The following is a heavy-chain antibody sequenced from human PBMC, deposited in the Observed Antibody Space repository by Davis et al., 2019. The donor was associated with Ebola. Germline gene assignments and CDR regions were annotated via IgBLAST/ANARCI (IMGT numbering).Heavy chain of an antibody. CDR3: ARDRPLDFFFGDYYGMDV. V-gene: IGHV3-30*02. Sequence: GESLKISCAASGFIFSSYGMHWVRQAPGKGLEWLAFIQYDGSNKYYLDSAKGRFTISRDNAKNSLYLQMNSLRAEDTAVYYCARDRPLDFFFGDYYGMDVWGQGTTVTVSS. CDR2: IQYDGSNK. D-gene: IGHD3-16*01. J-gene: IGHJ6*02. CDR1: GFIFSSYG.